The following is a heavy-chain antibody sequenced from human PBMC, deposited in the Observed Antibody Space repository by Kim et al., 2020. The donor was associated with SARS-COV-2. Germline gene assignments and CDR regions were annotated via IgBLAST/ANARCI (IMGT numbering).Heavy chain of an antibody. CDR2: ISYDGSNK. CDR3: ARDRNYYDSSGYYYPRYYYYYGMDG. CDR1: GFTFSSYA. V-gene: IGHV3-30-3*01. Sequence: GGSLRLSCAASGFTFSSYAMHWVRQAPGKGLEWVAVISYDGSNKYYADSVKGRFTISRDNSKNTLYLQMNSLRAEDTAVYYCARDRNYYDSSGYYYPRYYYYYGMDGWGQGTTVTVSS. J-gene: IGHJ6*02. D-gene: IGHD3-22*01.